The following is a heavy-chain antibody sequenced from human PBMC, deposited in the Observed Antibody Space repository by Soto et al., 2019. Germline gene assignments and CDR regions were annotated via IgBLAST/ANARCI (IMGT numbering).Heavy chain of an antibody. CDR2: IKSKTDGGTT. CDR1: GFTFSNAW. D-gene: IGHD2-15*01. Sequence: GGSLRLSCAASGFTFSNAWMSWVRQAPGKGLEWVGRIKSKTDGGTTDYAAPVKGRFTISRDDSKNTLYLQMNSLKTEDTAVYYCTTDQLVVAALWYYGMDVWGQGTTVTVSS. V-gene: IGHV3-15*01. J-gene: IGHJ6*02. CDR3: TTDQLVVAALWYYGMDV.